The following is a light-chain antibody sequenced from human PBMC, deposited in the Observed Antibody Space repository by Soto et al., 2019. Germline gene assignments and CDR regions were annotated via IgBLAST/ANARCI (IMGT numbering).Light chain of an antibody. J-gene: IGKJ1*01. V-gene: IGKV3D-15*01. CDR2: GAS. CDR1: QSVSSY. CDR3: QQYNNWPRT. Sequence: EIVMTQSPATLSVSPGERATLSCRASQSVSSYLAWYQQRPGRAPRLLIYGASTRATGIPARFSGSGSGTEFILTISSLQSEDFAVYYCQQYNNWPRTFGQGTKV.